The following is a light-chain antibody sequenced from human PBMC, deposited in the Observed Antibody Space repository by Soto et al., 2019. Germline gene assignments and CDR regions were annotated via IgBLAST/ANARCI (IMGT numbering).Light chain of an antibody. CDR1: QGISSY. CDR2: AAS. CDR3: HQLNSYPLT. Sequence: IQLTQSPSSLSASVGDRVTITCRASQGISSYLAWYQQKPGKAPKLLISAASTLQSVVPPRFSGSESGTDFTLTISSLQHADFETYYCHQLNSYPLTFCHGNKVHSK. V-gene: IGKV1-9*01. J-gene: IGKJ3*01.